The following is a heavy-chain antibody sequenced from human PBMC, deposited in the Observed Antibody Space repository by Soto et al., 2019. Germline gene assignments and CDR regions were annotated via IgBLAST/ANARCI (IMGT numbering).Heavy chain of an antibody. CDR2: IYYSGST. V-gene: IGHV4-31*03. J-gene: IGHJ4*02. CDR3: ARLSGSSWSDY. Sequence: QVQLQESGPGLVKPSQTLSLTCTVSGGSISSGGYYWSWIRQHPAKGLEWMGYIYYSGSTYYKPSLKSRVTISVAMSKNQQPLKLSSVTAAESAMHYCARLSGSSWSDYWGQGTLVTVSS. CDR1: GGSISSGGYY. D-gene: IGHD6-13*01.